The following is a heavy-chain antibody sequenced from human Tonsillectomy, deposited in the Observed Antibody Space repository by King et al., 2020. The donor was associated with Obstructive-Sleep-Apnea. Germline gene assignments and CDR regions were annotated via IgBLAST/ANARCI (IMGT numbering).Heavy chain of an antibody. CDR2: IKSKTDGGTT. V-gene: IGHV3-15*01. CDR3: TKYLGSKKGADF. D-gene: IGHD1-26*01. J-gene: IGHJ4*02. CDR1: GITFSKAW. Sequence: VQLVESGGGLVKPGGSLRLSCAASGITFSKAWMTWVRQAPGKGLEWVGLIKSKTDGGTTDYAAPVEGRITISRDDSSNTLYRQMSRLKTEDTAVYYCTKYLGSKKGADFWGQGTLVTVS.